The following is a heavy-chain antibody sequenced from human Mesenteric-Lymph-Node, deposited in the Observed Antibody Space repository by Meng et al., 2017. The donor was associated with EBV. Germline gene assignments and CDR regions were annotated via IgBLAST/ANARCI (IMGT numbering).Heavy chain of an antibody. CDR3: SKLFYSDTGGYVFLDH. J-gene: IGHJ4*02. CDR2: IIPILAAA. D-gene: IGHD3-22*01. CDR1: GGKLCTHD. Sequence: EPSGAKAKNPTSLVMVFCEVTGGKLCTHDISWELQTLQHGLEWMGGIIPILAAAIYPQKFQGRVTITADESMGRAYLELNTLRSDDTAVYYCSKLFYSDTGGYVFLDHWGQGTLVTVSS. V-gene: IGHV1-69*01.